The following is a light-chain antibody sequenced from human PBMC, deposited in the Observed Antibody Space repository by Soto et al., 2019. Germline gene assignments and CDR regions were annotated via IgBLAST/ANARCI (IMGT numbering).Light chain of an antibody. V-gene: IGKV3-20*01. CDR2: GAS. Sequence: EIVLTQSPGTLSLSPGERATLSCRASQSVSSSYLAWYQQKPGQAPRLLIYGASSRATGIPDRFSGSGSGTDFTLTISRLEPEDFAMYYCQHYGSSLWTFGQGTKEEIK. CDR3: QHYGSSLWT. CDR1: QSVSSSY. J-gene: IGKJ1*01.